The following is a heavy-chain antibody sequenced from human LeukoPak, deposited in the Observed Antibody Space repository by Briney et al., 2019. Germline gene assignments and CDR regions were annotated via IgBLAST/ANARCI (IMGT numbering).Heavy chain of an antibody. D-gene: IGHD6-19*01. Sequence: SETLSLTCAVYGGSFSGYYWSWIRQPPGKGLEWIGEINHSGSTNYNPSLKSRVTISVDTSKNQSSLKLSSVTAADTAVYYCARMISSDWYYDYWGQGPLVTVSS. V-gene: IGHV4-34*01. CDR1: GGSFSGYY. CDR2: INHSGST. J-gene: IGHJ4*02. CDR3: ARMISSDWYYDY.